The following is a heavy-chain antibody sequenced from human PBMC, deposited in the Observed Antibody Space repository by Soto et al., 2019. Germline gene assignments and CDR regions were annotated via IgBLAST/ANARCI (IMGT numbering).Heavy chain of an antibody. Sequence: EVQLVESGGGLVQPGGSLRLSCEASGFTLSSYSMNWARQAPGQGLEWVSYISSSSSTIYYADSVKGRFTISRDNAKNSLYLQMNSLRDEDTAVYYCARDNPRSSGLDVWGQGNTVTVSS. J-gene: IGHJ6*02. CDR2: ISSSSSTI. CDR3: ARDNPRSSGLDV. V-gene: IGHV3-48*02. CDR1: GFTLSSYS.